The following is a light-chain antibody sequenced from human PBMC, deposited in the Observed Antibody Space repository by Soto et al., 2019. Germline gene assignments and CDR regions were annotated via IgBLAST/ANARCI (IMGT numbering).Light chain of an antibody. CDR2: ETS. CDR3: QQYGTSPRT. Sequence: EILMTQSPSTLSVSPGERATLSCGASQSVSSNLAWYQQKPGQAPRLLIYETSSRATGIPDRFSGSGSQTDFTLTISRLEPEDFEVYYCQQYGTSPRTFGQGTKVDIK. J-gene: IGKJ1*01. CDR1: QSVSSN. V-gene: IGKV3D-20*01.